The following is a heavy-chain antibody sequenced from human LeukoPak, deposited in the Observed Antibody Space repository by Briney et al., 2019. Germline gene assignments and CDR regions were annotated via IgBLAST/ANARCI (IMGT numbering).Heavy chain of an antibody. CDR1: GFTFSSYW. CDR2: INSDGSST. J-gene: IGHJ3*02. Sequence: PGGSLRLSCAASGFTFSSYWMHWVRQAPGKGLVWVSRINSDGSSTSYADSVKGRFTISRDNAKNTLYLQMNSLRAEDTAVYYCARVVITWDAFDIWGQGTMVTVSS. D-gene: IGHD3-22*01. V-gene: IGHV3-74*01. CDR3: ARVVITWDAFDI.